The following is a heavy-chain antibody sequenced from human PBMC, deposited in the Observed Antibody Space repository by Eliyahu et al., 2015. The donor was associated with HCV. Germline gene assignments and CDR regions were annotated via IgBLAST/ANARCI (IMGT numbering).Heavy chain of an antibody. CDR1: GFDFRTYG. V-gene: IGHV3-33*01. D-gene: IGHD3-3*01. CDR2: IWSNGINK. J-gene: IGHJ3*02. Sequence: QVQLVESGGGVVQPGTSLRLSCVASGFDFRTYGMHWVRQAPGKGLEWVTFIWSNGINKYYADSVKGRFSISRDNSKNTLYMQMSSLRVDDTAVYYCVGDPPQSGYAFHIWGQGTVVTVSS. CDR3: VGDPPQSGYAFHI.